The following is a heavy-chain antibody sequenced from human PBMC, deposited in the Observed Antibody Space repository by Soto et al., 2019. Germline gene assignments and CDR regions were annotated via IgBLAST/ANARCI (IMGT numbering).Heavy chain of an antibody. D-gene: IGHD2-15*01. CDR3: ARTSLVVAAATREDY. J-gene: IGHJ4*02. Sequence: EVQLVESGGALVQPGGSLRLSCAASGFTFSSYWMHWVRQAPGNGLVWVSRINSDGSSTSYADSVKGRFTISRDNAKNTLYLQMNSLRAEDTAVYYCARTSLVVAAATREDYWGQGTLVTVSS. CDR2: INSDGSST. V-gene: IGHV3-74*01. CDR1: GFTFSSYW.